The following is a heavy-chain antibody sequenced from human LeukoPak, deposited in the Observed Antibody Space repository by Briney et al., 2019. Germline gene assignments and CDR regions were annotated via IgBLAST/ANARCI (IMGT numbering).Heavy chain of an antibody. CDR1: GYTFTGYY. J-gene: IGHJ4*02. Sequence: ASVKVSCKASGYTFTGYYMHWVRQAPGQGLEWMGWINPNSGGTNYAQKFQGWVTMTRDTSISTAYMELSRLRSDDTAVYYCARPAEYYYDSSGYSPLGYWGQGTLVTVSS. CDR3: ARPAEYYYDSSGYSPLGY. CDR2: INPNSGGT. D-gene: IGHD3-22*01. V-gene: IGHV1-2*04.